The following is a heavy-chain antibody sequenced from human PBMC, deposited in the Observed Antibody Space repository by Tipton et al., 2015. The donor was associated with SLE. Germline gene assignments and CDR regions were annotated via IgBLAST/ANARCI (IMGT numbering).Heavy chain of an antibody. CDR1: GYTFTTYD. D-gene: IGHD4-17*01. V-gene: IGHV1-8*01. Sequence: QSGAEVKKPGASVKVSCKASGYTFTTYDINWVRRATGQGLEWMGWMNPDSDNTGYAQKFQGRVTTTRETSVSTAYMELSSLTSEDRAVYYCARGGDFDYWGQGTLVSVSA. CDR2: MNPDSDNT. J-gene: IGHJ4*02. CDR3: ARGGDFDY.